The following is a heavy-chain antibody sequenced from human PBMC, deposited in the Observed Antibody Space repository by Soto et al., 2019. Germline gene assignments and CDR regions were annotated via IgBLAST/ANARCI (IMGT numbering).Heavy chain of an antibody. CDR1: GFSLSTSGVG. Sequence: KXGPTLVNATQTLTLTCTFSGFSLSTSGVGVGWIRQPPGKALEWLALIYWDDDKRYSPSLKSRLTITKDTSKNQVVLTMTNMDPVDTATYYCAHRAVKVSSWYYFDYWGQGTLVTVSS. D-gene: IGHD6-13*01. CDR2: IYWDDDK. J-gene: IGHJ4*02. CDR3: AHRAVKVSSWYYFDY. V-gene: IGHV2-5*02.